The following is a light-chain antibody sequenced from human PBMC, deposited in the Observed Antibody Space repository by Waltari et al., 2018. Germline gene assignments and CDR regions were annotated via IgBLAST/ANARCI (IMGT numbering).Light chain of an antibody. CDR3: CSRGSSGSSVV. V-gene: IGLV3-19*01. CDR1: SLIAHS. Sequence: SSELTQDSAVSVALGQTVGITCNGDSLIAHSGSWYQQKPGQAPVLVIYGKYNRPSGIPDLFSGSGSGNTASLTIAGAQAEDEADYYCCSRGSSGSSVVFGPGTKVSVL. CDR2: GKY. J-gene: IGLJ1*01.